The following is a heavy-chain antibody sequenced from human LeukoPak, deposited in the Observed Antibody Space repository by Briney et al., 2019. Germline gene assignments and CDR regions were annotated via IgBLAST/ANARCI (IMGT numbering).Heavy chain of an antibody. CDR2: IYTSGST. Sequence: KASETPSLTCTVSGGSISSYYWSWIRQPAGKGLEWIGRIYTSGSTNYNPSLKSRVTMSVDTSKNQFSLKLSSVTAADTAVYYCARDPVPAAIGRDYYYGMDVWGQGTTVTVSS. CDR1: GGSISSYY. J-gene: IGHJ6*02. D-gene: IGHD2-2*02. V-gene: IGHV4-4*07. CDR3: ARDPVPAAIGRDYYYGMDV.